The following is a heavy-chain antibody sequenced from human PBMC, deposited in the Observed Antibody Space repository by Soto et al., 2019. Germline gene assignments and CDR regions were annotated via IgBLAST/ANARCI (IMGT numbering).Heavy chain of an antibody. D-gene: IGHD6-19*01. CDR2: IYHSGST. J-gene: IGHJ6*02. V-gene: IGHV4-30-2*01. CDR1: GGPISSGGYS. Sequence: TLSLTCAVSGGPISSGGYSWSWIRQPPGKGLEWIGYIYHSGSTYYNPSLKSRVTISVDRSKNQFSLKLSSVTAADTAVYYCSSGWYIDAGYYYGMDVWGQGTTVTVS. CDR3: SSGWYIDAGYYYGMDV.